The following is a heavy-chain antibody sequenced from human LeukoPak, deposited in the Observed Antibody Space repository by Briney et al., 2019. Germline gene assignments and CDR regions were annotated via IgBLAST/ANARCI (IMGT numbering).Heavy chain of an antibody. CDR2: IYYSGST. CDR3: ASPRRGYRDYHDALDI. Sequence: PSETLSLTCTVSGGSISSSSYYWGWIRQPPGKGLEWIGSIYYSGSTYYNPSLKSRVTISVDTSKNQFSLKLSSVTAADTAVYYCASPRRGYRDYHDALDIWGQGTKVTVSS. V-gene: IGHV4-39*07. CDR1: GGSISSSSYY. D-gene: IGHD4-17*01. J-gene: IGHJ3*02.